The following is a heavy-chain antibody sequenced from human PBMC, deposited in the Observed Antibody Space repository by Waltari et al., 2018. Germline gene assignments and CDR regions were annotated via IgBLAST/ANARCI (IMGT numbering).Heavy chain of an antibody. D-gene: IGHD2-21*02. Sequence: QVQLQESGSSLLQPPVTLSRIRIASGGATTSFYWSWVRQPPGKGLDWIGYIYYTGSTNFNPSLKSRVTMSVDTSKNQFSLKLSSVTAADTAFYYCARGGGGDWEWFDPWGQGTLVTVSS. CDR2: IYYTGST. CDR1: GGATTSFY. CDR3: ARGGGGDWEWFDP. V-gene: IGHV4-59*01. J-gene: IGHJ5*02.